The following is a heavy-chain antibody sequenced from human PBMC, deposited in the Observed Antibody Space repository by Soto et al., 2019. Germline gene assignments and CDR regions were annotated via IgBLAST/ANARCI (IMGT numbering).Heavy chain of an antibody. V-gene: IGHV1-69*13. CDR3: ARGRSLLLWFGGSALGFQH. CDR2: IIPIFGTA. D-gene: IGHD3-10*01. CDR1: GGTFSSYA. Sequence: ASVEVSCKASGGTFSSYAISWVRQAPGQGLEWMGGIIPIFGTANYAQKFQGRVTITADESTSTAYMELSSLRSEDTAVYYCARGRSLLLWFGGSALGFQHWGQGTLVTAPQ. J-gene: IGHJ1*01.